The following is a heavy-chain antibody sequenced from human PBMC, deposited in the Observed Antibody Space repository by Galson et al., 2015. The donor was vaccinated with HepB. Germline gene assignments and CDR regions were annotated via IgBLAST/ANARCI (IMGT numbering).Heavy chain of an antibody. D-gene: IGHD4-17*01. CDR3: AKDLGDGNYGDYGVVWYFDL. Sequence: SLRLSCAPSGFTFEDYAMHWVQQAPGKGLEWVSGISWNSGSIGYADSVKGRFTISRDNAKNSLYLQMNSLRVEDTALYYCAKDLGDGNYGDYGVVWYFDLWGRGTLVTVSS. J-gene: IGHJ2*01. CDR1: GFTFEDYA. CDR2: ISWNSGSI. V-gene: IGHV3-9*01.